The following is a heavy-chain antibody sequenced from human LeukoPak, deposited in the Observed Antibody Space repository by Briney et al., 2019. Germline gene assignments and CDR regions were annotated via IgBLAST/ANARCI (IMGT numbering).Heavy chain of an antibody. CDR1: GGTFSSYA. CDR2: IIPILGIA. Sequence: GASVKVSCKASGGTFSSYAISWVRQAPGQGLEWMGRIIPILGIANYAQKFQGRVTITADKSTSTAYMELSSLRSEDTAVYYCASFQPIGCGGDCYRSDYWGQGTLVTVSS. J-gene: IGHJ4*02. CDR3: ASFQPIGCGGDCYRSDY. V-gene: IGHV1-69*04. D-gene: IGHD2-21*02.